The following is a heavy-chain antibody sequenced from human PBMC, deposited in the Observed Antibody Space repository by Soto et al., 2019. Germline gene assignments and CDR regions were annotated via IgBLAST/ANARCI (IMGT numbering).Heavy chain of an antibody. CDR3: ARMASAGTLNWFDP. CDR1: GCTFRTFD. D-gene: IGHD6-13*01. CDR2: MNPNTGKA. V-gene: IGHV1-8*01. J-gene: IGHJ5*02. Sequence: ASVTVSLKTSGCTFRTFDIHWVRQAPLQGLEWMGWMNPNTGKAGFAQKFQGRVTMTRDTSLGTAYMDLSGLTSEDTAVYYCARMASAGTLNWFDPWGQGTLVTVSS.